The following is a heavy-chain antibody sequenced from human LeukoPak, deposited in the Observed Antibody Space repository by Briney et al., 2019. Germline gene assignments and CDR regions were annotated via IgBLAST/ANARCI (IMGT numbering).Heavy chain of an antibody. Sequence: GGSLRLSGAASGLTVSSYYMTWVRQAPGTGLEWVSVIYSGGSTYYADSVKGRFTISRDNSKNTLYLQMNSLRAEDTAVYYCARSLGVDSDYWGQGTLVTVSS. CDR1: GLTVSSYY. V-gene: IGHV3-53*01. D-gene: IGHD2-8*01. J-gene: IGHJ4*02. CDR2: IYSGGST. CDR3: ARSLGVDSDY.